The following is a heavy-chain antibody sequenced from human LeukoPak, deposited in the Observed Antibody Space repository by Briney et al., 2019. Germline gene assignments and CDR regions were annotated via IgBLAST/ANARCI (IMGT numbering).Heavy chain of an antibody. D-gene: IGHD3-22*01. Sequence: ASVKVSCKASGYTFTSYDINWVRQATGQGLEWMGWMNPNSGNTGYAQKFQGRVTITRNTSISTAYMELSSLRSEDTAVYYCARGDSSGYYYVFDYWGQGTLFTVSS. CDR1: GYTFTSYD. V-gene: IGHV1-8*03. CDR3: ARGDSSGYYYVFDY. J-gene: IGHJ4*02. CDR2: MNPNSGNT.